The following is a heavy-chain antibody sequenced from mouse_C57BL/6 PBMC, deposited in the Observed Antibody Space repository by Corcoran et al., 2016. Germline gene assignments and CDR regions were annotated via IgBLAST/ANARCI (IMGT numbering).Heavy chain of an antibody. Sequence: QVQLQQSGAELARPGASVKLSCKASGYTFTSYGISWVKQRTGQGLEWIGEIYPRSGNTYYNEKFKGKATLTADKSSSTAYMELRSLTYEDSAVYFCARLVVADWGQGTLVTVAA. CDR1: GYTFTSYG. CDR3: ARLVVAD. D-gene: IGHD6-2*01. J-gene: IGHJ3*01. CDR2: IYPRSGNT. V-gene: IGHV1-81*01.